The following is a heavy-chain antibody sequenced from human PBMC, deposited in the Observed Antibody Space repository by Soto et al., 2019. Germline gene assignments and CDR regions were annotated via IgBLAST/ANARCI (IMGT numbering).Heavy chain of an antibody. V-gene: IGHV1-46*01. J-gene: IGHJ6*02. D-gene: IGHD3-16*01. CDR2: INPSGGST. CDR1: GYTFTSYY. Sequence: ASVKVSCKASGYTFTSYYMHWVRQAPGQGLEWMGIINPSGGSTSSAQKFQGRVTMTRDTSTSTVYMELSSLRSEDTAVYYCARENKGEQHFNLNGGYYYYGMDVWG. CDR3: ARENKGEQHFNLNGGYYYYGMDV.